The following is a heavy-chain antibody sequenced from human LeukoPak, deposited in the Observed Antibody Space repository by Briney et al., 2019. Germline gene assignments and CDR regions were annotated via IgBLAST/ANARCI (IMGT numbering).Heavy chain of an antibody. J-gene: IGHJ4*02. D-gene: IGHD3-3*01. Sequence: SSTLSLTFTFSGGSISSYYWSWIRPPAGKGLAWIGYIYYSGSTNYNPSLKSRVTISVDTSKNQFSLKLSSVTAADTAVYYCARASLITIFGVVMIEYFDYWGQGTLVTVSS. CDR1: GGSISSYY. CDR2: IYYSGST. CDR3: ARASLITIFGVVMIEYFDY. V-gene: IGHV4-59*01.